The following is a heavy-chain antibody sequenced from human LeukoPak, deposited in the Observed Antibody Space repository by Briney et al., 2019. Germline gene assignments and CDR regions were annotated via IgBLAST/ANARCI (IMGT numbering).Heavy chain of an antibody. CDR3: ARLGYCSSTSARCSGYYYYMDV. CDR1: GGSISSSSYY. Sequence: SETLSLTCTVSGGSISSSSYYWGWIRQPPGKGLQWIGSIYYSGSTYYNPSLRSRVTISVDTSKNQFSLKLSSVTAADTAVYYCARLGYCSSTSARCSGYYYYMDVWGKGTTVTVSS. V-gene: IGHV4-39*07. CDR2: IYYSGST. D-gene: IGHD2-2*01. J-gene: IGHJ6*03.